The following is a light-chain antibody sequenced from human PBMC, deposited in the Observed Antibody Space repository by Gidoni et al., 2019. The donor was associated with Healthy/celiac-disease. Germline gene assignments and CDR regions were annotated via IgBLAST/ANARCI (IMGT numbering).Light chain of an antibody. V-gene: IGLV2-11*01. J-gene: IGLJ2*01. CDR1: SSDVGGYNY. CDR2: DVS. Sequence: QSALTQQRPVSGSPGPSVTISCTGTSSDVGGYNYVSWYQQHPGKAPKLMIYDVSKRPSGVPDRFSVSKSGNTASLTISGLQAEDEADYYCCSYAGSYTLGVFGGGTKLTVL. CDR3: CSYAGSYTLGV.